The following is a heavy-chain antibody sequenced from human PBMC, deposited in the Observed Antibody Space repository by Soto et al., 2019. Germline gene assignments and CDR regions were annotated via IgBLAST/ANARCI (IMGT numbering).Heavy chain of an antibody. CDR3: ARDGTPLLNIAVAGFDY. CDR1: GFTFSSYG. V-gene: IGHV3-33*01. CDR2: IWYDGSNK. D-gene: IGHD6-19*01. Sequence: PGGSLRLSCAASGFTFSSYGMHWVRQAPGKGLEWVAVIWYDGSNKYYADSVKGRFTISRDNSKNTLYLQMNSLRAEDTAVYYCARDGTPLLNIAVAGFDYWGQGTLVTVSS. J-gene: IGHJ4*02.